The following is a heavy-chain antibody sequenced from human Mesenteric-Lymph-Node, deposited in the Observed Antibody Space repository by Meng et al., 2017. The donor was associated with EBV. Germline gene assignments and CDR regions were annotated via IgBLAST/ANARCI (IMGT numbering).Heavy chain of an antibody. CDR3: ARGSDYYGSGSYYNWFDP. CDR2: IIPIFGTA. Sequence: QVQLVRSGAEVKKPGSSVKVSCKASGGTFSSYAISWVRQAPGQGLEWMGGIIPIFGTANYAQKFQGRVTITADESTSTAYMELSSLRSEDTAVYYCARGSDYYGSGSYYNWFDPWGQGTLVTVSS. D-gene: IGHD3-10*01. V-gene: IGHV1-69*01. CDR1: GGTFSSYA. J-gene: IGHJ5*02.